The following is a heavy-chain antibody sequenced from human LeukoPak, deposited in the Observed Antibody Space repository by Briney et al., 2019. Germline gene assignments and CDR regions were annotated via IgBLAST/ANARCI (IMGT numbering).Heavy chain of an antibody. CDR3: ARAQAESYDYVWGSYRYTWFDP. Sequence: GGSLRLSCAASGFTFSNYDMHWVRQATGKGLEWVSAIGTAGDTYYPGSVKGRFTISRENAKNSLYLQMSSLRAGDTAVYYCARAQAESYDYVWGSYRYTWFDPWGQGTLVTVSS. D-gene: IGHD3-16*02. CDR1: GFTFSNYD. CDR2: IGTAGDT. V-gene: IGHV3-13*01. J-gene: IGHJ5*02.